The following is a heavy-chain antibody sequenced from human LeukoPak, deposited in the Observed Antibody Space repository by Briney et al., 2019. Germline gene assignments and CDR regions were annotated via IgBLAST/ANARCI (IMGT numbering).Heavy chain of an antibody. CDR2: IHPHGIF. V-gene: IGHV4-34*01. D-gene: IGHD5-24*01. Sequence: SETLSLTCDVSGGSCDDYYCRWIRQPRGKGLEWIGEIHPHGIFYYNSSLMSRVTISIDASKTQFSLRLTSVTAADTAFYYCARGRDRSKAGDLWGQGSLVTVSS. CDR1: GGSCDDYY. CDR3: ARGRDRSKAGDL. J-gene: IGHJ5*02.